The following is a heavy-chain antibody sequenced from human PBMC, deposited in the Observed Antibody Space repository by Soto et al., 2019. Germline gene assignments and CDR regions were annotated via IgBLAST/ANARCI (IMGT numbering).Heavy chain of an antibody. Sequence: QVQLVQSGAEVKKPGSSVKVSCKASGGTFSSYAISWVRQAPGQGLEWMGGIIPIFGTANYAQKFQGRVTITAEISTSTAYRELSSLRSGDRAVYYWARGGGVGATTGWDWGQGTLVTVSS. J-gene: IGHJ4*02. CDR2: IIPIFGTA. CDR1: GGTFSSYA. D-gene: IGHD1-26*01. V-gene: IGHV1-69*06. CDR3: ARGGGVGATTGWD.